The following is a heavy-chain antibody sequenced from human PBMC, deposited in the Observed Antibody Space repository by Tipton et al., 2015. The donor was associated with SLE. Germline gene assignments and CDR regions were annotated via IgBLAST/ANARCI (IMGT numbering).Heavy chain of an antibody. Sequence: SLRLSCAASGFTFSNHWMSWVRQAPGKGLEWVANINQDGSEKSYVDSVKGRFTISRDNAKNSLYLQMDNLRPEDTAVYYCATRQGSGWYQSFDYWGQGSLVTVSS. J-gene: IGHJ4*02. CDR2: INQDGSEK. CDR1: GFTFSNHW. D-gene: IGHD6-19*01. CDR3: ATRQGSGWYQSFDY. V-gene: IGHV3-7*01.